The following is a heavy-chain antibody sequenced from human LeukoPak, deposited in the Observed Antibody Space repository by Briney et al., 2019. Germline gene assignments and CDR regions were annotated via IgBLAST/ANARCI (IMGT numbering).Heavy chain of an antibody. D-gene: IGHD6-13*01. CDR3: ARDPGALLFSSSWYSDY. CDR1: GGSISSSSYY. Sequence: SETLSLTCTVSGGSISSSSYYWGWIRQPPGKGLEWIGSIYYSGSTYYNPSLKSRVTISVDTSKNQFSLRLSSVTAADTAVYYCARDPGALLFSSSWYSDYWGQGTLVTVSS. V-gene: IGHV4-39*01. J-gene: IGHJ4*02. CDR2: IYYSGST.